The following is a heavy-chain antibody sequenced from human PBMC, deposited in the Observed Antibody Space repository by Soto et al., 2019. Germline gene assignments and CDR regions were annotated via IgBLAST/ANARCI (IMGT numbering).Heavy chain of an antibody. CDR1: GFTFSNAW. V-gene: IGHV3-15*01. D-gene: IGHD2-2*01. CDR2: IKSKTDGGTT. Sequence: GGSLRLSCASSGFTFSNAWMSWVRQAPGKGLEWVGRIKSKTDGGTTDYAAPVKGRFTISRDDSKNTLYLQMNSLRAEDTAVYYCATVFPRAIVIIPAPENWGQGTLVTVSS. CDR3: ATVFPRAIVIIPAPEN. J-gene: IGHJ4*02.